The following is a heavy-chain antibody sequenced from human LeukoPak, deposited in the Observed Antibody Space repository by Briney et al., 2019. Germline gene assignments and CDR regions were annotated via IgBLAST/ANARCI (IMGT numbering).Heavy chain of an antibody. Sequence: GGSVRLSCAASGFTFSSYGMHWVRQAPGKGLEWVAVISYDGSNKYYADSVKGRFTISRDNSKNTLYLQMNSLRAEDTAVYYCAKGSQSHYGDLDYWGQGTLVTVSS. CDR3: AKGSQSHYGDLDY. V-gene: IGHV3-30*18. J-gene: IGHJ4*02. CDR1: GFTFSSYG. D-gene: IGHD4-17*01. CDR2: ISYDGSNK.